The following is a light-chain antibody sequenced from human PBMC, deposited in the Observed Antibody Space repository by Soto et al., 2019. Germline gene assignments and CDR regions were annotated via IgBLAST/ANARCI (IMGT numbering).Light chain of an antibody. Sequence: ENVLTQSPGTLSLSPGERATLSCRASQSIGSSYLAWYQQKPGHAPRLIIYGTSNRATGIPDRFSGSGSGTDFTLTISRLEPEDFAVYYCQQYDSSPLTFGGGTKVEIK. J-gene: IGKJ4*01. CDR1: QSIGSSY. CDR3: QQYDSSPLT. V-gene: IGKV3-20*01. CDR2: GTS.